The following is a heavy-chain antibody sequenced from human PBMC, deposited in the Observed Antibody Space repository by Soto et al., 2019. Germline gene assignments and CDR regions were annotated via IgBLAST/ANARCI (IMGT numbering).Heavy chain of an antibody. CDR3: SRDLAYIPED. V-gene: IGHV1-18*01. D-gene: IGHD2-15*01. J-gene: IGHJ4*01. Sequence: QVQLIQSGPEVRKPGASVKVSCKTSGYTFTDYGISWVRQAPGQGLEWMGWISTAHADIGYAQKFQGRVTMTKDTSPSTSFMELRSLRSDDTAIYYFSRDLAYIPEDWGQGTQVTVSS. CDR2: ISTAHADI. CDR1: GYTFTDYG.